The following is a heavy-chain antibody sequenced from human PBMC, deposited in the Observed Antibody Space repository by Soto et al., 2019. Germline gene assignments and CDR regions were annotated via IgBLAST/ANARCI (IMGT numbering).Heavy chain of an antibody. J-gene: IGHJ4*02. CDR1: GYSFSSHA. CDR2: IIPVFGTP. Sequence: ASVKVSCKASGYSFSSHAITWVRQAPGQGLEWMGGIIPVFGTPSYAQKFQGRVTISADKSTNTSSLELRSLRSEDTAVYYCARGGALSTSWYWGDGLDSWGQGTQVTVSS. V-gene: IGHV1-69*06. CDR3: ARGGALSTSWYWGDGLDS. D-gene: IGHD6-13*01.